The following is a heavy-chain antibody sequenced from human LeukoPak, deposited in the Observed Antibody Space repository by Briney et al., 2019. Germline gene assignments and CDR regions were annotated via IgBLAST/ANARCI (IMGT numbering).Heavy chain of an antibody. V-gene: IGHV4-31*01. CDR3: ARVGTVVPAATEDYYYYYMDA. D-gene: IGHD2-2*01. CDR2: IYYSGST. J-gene: IGHJ6*03. Sequence: PSETLSLNCTVSGGSISSGGYYWSWIRQHPGKGLEWIGYIYYSGSTYYNPSLKSQVTISVDTSKNQFSLKLSSVTAADTAVYYCARVGTVVPAATEDYYYYYMDAWGKGTTVNVSS. CDR1: GGSISSGGYY.